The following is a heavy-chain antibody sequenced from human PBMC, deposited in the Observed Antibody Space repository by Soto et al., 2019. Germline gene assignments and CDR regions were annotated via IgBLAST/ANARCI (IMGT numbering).Heavy chain of an antibody. Sequence: SETLSLTCTVSGGSISSYYWSWIRQPPGKGLEWIGYIYYSGSTNYDPSLKSRVTVSVDTSKNQFSLKLSSVTAADTAVYYCARVWGGAFDIWGQGTMVTV. CDR2: IYYSGST. J-gene: IGHJ3*02. V-gene: IGHV4-59*01. CDR3: ARVWGGAFDI. CDR1: GGSISSYY. D-gene: IGHD3-10*01.